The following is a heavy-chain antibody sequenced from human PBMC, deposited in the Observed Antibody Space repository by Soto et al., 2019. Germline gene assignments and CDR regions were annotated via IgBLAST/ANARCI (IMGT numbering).Heavy chain of an antibody. CDR3: ARVPPRRNYGIDY. CDR1: GGSISSSSYY. Sequence: SETLSLTCTVSGGSISSSSYYWGWIRQPPGKGLDWIGSIYYSGSTYYNPSLKSRVTISVDTSKNQFSLKLSSVTAADTAVYYCARVPPRRNYGIDYWGQGTLVTVSS. J-gene: IGHJ4*02. D-gene: IGHD4-4*01. V-gene: IGHV4-39*07. CDR2: IYYSGST.